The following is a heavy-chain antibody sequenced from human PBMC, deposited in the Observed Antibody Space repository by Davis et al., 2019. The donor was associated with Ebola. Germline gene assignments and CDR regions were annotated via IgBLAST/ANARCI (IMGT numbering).Heavy chain of an antibody. Sequence: MPSETLSLTCTVSGGSISSGDYYWSWIRQPPGKGLEWIGYIYYSGSTYYNPSLKSRVTISVDTSKNQFSLKLSSVTAADTAVYYCATRTIAARPRDYWGQGTLVTVSS. V-gene: IGHV4-30-4*01. CDR1: GGSISSGDYY. D-gene: IGHD6-6*01. CDR3: ATRTIAARPRDY. J-gene: IGHJ4*02. CDR2: IYYSGST.